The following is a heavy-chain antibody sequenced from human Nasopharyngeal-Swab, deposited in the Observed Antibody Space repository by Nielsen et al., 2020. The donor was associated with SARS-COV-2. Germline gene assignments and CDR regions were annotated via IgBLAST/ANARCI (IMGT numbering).Heavy chain of an antibody. CDR2: ISGTSTYI. Sequence: GESLKSSCTASGFTFSTYSMNWVRQAPGKGLEWVSSISGTSTYIYYADSVKGRFTVSRDNAKNSLYLQMNSLRAEDTAVYYCARTYDFWSYGMDVWGQGTTVTVSS. CDR1: GFTFSTYS. J-gene: IGHJ6*02. CDR3: ARTYDFWSYGMDV. V-gene: IGHV3-21*01. D-gene: IGHD3-3*01.